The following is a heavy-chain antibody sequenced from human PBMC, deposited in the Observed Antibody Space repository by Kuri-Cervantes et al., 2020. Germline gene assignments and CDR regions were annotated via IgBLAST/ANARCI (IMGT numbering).Heavy chain of an antibody. Sequence: KVSCKASGYSFTSYWIGWVRQMPGKGLEWMGIIYPGDSDTRYSPSFQGQATISADKSISTAYLQWSSLRSEDTAVYYCARGVTSGSYQNWFDPWGQGTLVTVSS. CDR3: ARGVTSGSYQNWFDP. D-gene: IGHD1-26*01. CDR1: GYSFTSYW. V-gene: IGHV5-51*01. J-gene: IGHJ5*02. CDR2: IYPGDSDT.